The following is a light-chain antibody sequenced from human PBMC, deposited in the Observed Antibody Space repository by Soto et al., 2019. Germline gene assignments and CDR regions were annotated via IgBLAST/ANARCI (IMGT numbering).Light chain of an antibody. Sequence: QSALTQPPSVSGSPGQSVTISCTGTSSDVGRYNRVSWYQQPPGTAPKLMIYEVSNRPSGVPDRFSGSKSGNTASLTISGLQAEDEADYYCSSFTSSETRVFGGGTKLTVL. J-gene: IGLJ3*02. CDR2: EVS. CDR1: SSDVGRYNR. V-gene: IGLV2-18*02. CDR3: SSFTSSETRV.